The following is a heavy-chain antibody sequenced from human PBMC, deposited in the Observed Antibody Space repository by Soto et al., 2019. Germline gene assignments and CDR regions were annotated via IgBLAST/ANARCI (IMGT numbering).Heavy chain of an antibody. V-gene: IGHV4-34*01. J-gene: IGHJ4*02. CDR3: ARGGGSDS. Sequence: QVQLQQWGAGLLKPSETLSLTCAVYGGSFSGHYWSWLRQPPGKGLEWTGEINHRGSTNYNPSLKSRVSISVDTCKDQFCPKLSSVTAAYTAVYYCARGGGSDSWGEGMLVTVSS. CDR2: INHRGST. D-gene: IGHD1-26*01. CDR1: GGSFSGHY.